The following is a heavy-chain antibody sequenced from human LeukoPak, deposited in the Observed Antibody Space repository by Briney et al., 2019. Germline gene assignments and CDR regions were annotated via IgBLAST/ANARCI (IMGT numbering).Heavy chain of an antibody. V-gene: IGHV4-31*03. Sequence: SETLSLTCTVSGGSISSGGYYWSSIRQHPGKGLEWIGYIYYSGSTYYNPSLKSRVTISVDTSKNQFSLKLSSVTAADTAVYYCARVTTVTTSFGYWGQGTLVTVSS. CDR3: ARVTTVTTSFGY. J-gene: IGHJ4*02. CDR2: IYYSGST. CDR1: GGSISSGGYY. D-gene: IGHD4-17*01.